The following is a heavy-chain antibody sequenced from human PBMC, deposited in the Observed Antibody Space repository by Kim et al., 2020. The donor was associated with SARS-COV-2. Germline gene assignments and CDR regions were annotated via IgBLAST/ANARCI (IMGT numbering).Heavy chain of an antibody. J-gene: IGHJ2*01. D-gene: IGHD5-12*01. CDR2: IYYSGST. Sequence: SETLSLTCTVSGGSISSSSYYWGWIRQPPGKGLEWIGSIYYSGSTYYNPSLKSRVTISVDTSKNQFSLKLSSVTAADTAVYYCARASAAKWRTHNWYFDLWGRGTLVTVSS. CDR3: ARASAAKWRTHNWYFDL. V-gene: IGHV4-39*01. CDR1: GGSISSSSYY.